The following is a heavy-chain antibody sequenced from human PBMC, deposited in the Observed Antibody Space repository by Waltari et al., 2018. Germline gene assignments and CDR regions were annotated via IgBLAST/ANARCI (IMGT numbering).Heavy chain of an antibody. V-gene: IGHV3-73*01. CDR3: VRDLAGARGH. Sequence: EVQLVESGGGLVQPGGSLNLSCTIPGCIFSASAIHWVRQASGKGLEWVGRIRTKAKTYATAYSASVKGRFTISRDDSKNTAYLQMNSLRAEDTAVYYCVRDLAGARGHWGQGTLVTVSS. D-gene: IGHD7-27*01. J-gene: IGHJ4*02. CDR1: GCIFSASA. CDR2: IRTKAKTYAT.